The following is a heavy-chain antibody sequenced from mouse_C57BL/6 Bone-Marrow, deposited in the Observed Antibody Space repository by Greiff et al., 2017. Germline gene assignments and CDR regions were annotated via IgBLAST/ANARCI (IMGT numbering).Heavy chain of an antibody. CDR2: IDPSDSET. CDR1: GYTFTSYW. V-gene: IGHV1-52*01. Sequence: QVQLQQPGAELVRPGSSVKLSCKASGYTFTSYWMHWVKQRPIQGLEWIGNIDPSDSETHYNQKFKDKATLTVDKSSSTADMQLSRLTSEDSAVYYCARGGWGWFAYWGQGTLVTVSA. CDR3: ARGGWGWFAY. J-gene: IGHJ3*01.